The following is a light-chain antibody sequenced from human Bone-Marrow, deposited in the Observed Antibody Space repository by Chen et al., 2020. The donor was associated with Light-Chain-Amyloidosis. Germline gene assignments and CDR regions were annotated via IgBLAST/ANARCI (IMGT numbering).Light chain of an antibody. CDR3: MQGTHWPFT. CDR2: EVS. Sequence: EVLMTQTPLFLPVTRGKSASISCTSSQSLVTSDGDIYLNWFLQRPGQSPRRLIYEVSKRDSGVPDRFSGSASGTHFTLEISRVETEDIGVYFCMQGTHWPFTFGPGTTVEI. J-gene: IGKJ3*01. V-gene: IGKV2-30*01. CDR1: QSLVTSDGDIY.